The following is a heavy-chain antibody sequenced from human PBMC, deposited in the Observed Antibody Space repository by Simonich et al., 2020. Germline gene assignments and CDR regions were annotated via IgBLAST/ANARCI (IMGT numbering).Heavy chain of an antibody. CDR2: INHSGST. CDR1: GGSFSGYY. V-gene: IGHV4-34*04. D-gene: IGHD6-6*01. Sequence: QVQLQQWGAGLLKPSETLSLTCAVYGGSFSGYYWSWIRQPPGKGLEWMGEINHSGSTNNNPSLKSRGTISVDTSKNQFSLKLSSVTAADTAVYYCARRYYSTSFVYWGQGTLVTVSS. J-gene: IGHJ4*02. CDR3: ARRYYSTSFVY.